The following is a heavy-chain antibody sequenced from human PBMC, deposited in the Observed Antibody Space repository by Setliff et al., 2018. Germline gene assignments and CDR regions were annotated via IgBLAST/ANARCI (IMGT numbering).Heavy chain of an antibody. CDR3: ARERAGGRGFTFGAIYYYYGMDV. CDR2: ISPYNGDT. J-gene: IGHJ6*02. V-gene: IGHV1-18*01. D-gene: IGHD3-16*01. Sequence: ASVKVSCKPSGYTFTSYGISWVRQAPGQGPEWMGWISPYNGDTEYAQKFQGRVTLTTDTSTSTAHMELGSLRSDDTAVYYCARERAGGRGFTFGAIYYYYGMDVWGQGTTVTVSS. CDR1: GYTFTSYG.